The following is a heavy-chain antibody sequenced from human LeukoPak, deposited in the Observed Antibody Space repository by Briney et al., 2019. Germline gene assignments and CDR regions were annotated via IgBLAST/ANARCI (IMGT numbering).Heavy chain of an antibody. CDR1: GYTFTSYG. V-gene: IGHV1-18*01. CDR3: ARGRSSWRVFDYYGSRNNWFDP. Sequence: ASVKVSCKASGYTFTSYGISWVRQAPGQGLEWMGWISAYNGNTNYAQKLQGRVTMTTDTSTSTAYMELRSLRSEDTAVYYCARGRSSWRVFDYYGSRNNWFDPWGQGTLVTVSS. J-gene: IGHJ5*02. D-gene: IGHD3-10*01. CDR2: ISAYNGNT.